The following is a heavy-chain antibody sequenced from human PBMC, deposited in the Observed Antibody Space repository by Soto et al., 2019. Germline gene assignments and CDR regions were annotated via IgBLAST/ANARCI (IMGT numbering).Heavy chain of an antibody. CDR3: ARYSSSYYYYYVMDV. CDR2: IYHSGST. D-gene: IGHD6-6*01. J-gene: IGHJ6*02. CDR1: GGSISSSNW. Sequence: SETLSLTCAVSGGSISSSNWWSWVRQPPGKGLEWIGEIYHSGSTNYNPSLKSRVTISVDKSKNQFSLKRSSVTAADTAVYYCARYSSSYYYYYVMDVWGQGTTVTVSS. V-gene: IGHV4-4*02.